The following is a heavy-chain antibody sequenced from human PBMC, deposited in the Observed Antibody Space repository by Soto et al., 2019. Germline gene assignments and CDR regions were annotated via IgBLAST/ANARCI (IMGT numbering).Heavy chain of an antibody. D-gene: IGHD1-1*01. CDR3: ARQGYGPQHGLVDA. Sequence: QVQLQQSGPGLVKPSETLSLTCTVSGCSIINYYCSWFRQSPGKGLEWIGYINHDGYSAYNLALKRRINMSADTSKTQFSLMRDSVTATDTAVYYCARQGYGPQHGLVDAWGQGTTVIVSS. CDR1: GCSIINYY. CDR2: INHDGYS. J-gene: IGHJ6*02. V-gene: IGHV4-59*08.